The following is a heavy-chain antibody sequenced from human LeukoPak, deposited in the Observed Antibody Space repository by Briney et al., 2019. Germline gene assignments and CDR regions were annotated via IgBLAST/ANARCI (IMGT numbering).Heavy chain of an antibody. D-gene: IGHD3-10*01. J-gene: IGHJ5*02. Sequence: SETLSLTCTVSGDSISSSSYYWGWVRQSPRKGLEWIGSVYFSGLTYYSPSFQSRLTISIDRSKNQFSLRLNSVTAADTAVYYCATLEFGAGRFDPWGQGTLVTVSS. CDR2: VYFSGLT. V-gene: IGHV4-39*01. CDR1: GDSISSSSYY. CDR3: ATLEFGAGRFDP.